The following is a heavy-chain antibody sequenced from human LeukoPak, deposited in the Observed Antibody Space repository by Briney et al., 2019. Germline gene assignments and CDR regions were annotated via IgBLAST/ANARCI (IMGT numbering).Heavy chain of an antibody. CDR3: ARVSCSGGSCYRDYFDY. V-gene: IGHV1-69*13. D-gene: IGHD2-15*01. CDR1: GYTFTSYG. Sequence: SVKVSCKASGYTFTSYGISWVRQAPGQGLEWMGGIISIFGTANYAQKFQGRVTITADESTSTAYMELSSLRSEDTAVYYCARVSCSGGSCYRDYFDYWGQGTLVTVSS. J-gene: IGHJ4*02. CDR2: IISIFGTA.